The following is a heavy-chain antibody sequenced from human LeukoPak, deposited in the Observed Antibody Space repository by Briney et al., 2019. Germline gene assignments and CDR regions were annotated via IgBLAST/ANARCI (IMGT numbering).Heavy chain of an antibody. V-gene: IGHV4-39*01. J-gene: IGHJ5*02. D-gene: IGHD2-2*01. Sequence: SETLSLTCTVSGGSISSSSYYWGWIRQPPGKGLEWIGSIYYSGSTYYNPSLKSRVTISVDTSKNQFSLKLSSVTAADTAVYYCARGLGYCSSTSCPPWFDPWGQGTLVTVSS. CDR2: IYYSGST. CDR3: ARGLGYCSSTSCPPWFDP. CDR1: GGSISSSSYY.